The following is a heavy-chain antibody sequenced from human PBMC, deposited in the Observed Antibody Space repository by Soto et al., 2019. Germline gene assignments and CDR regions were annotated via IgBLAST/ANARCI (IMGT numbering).Heavy chain of an antibody. D-gene: IGHD3-3*01. V-gene: IGHV3-33*01. J-gene: IGHJ4*02. Sequence: GGSLRLSCAASGFTFSSYGMHWVRQAPGKGLEWVAVIWYDGSNKYYADSVKGRFTISRDNSKNTLYLQMNSLRAEYMAVYYCARDYDFWSGYYPLDYWGQGTLVTVSS. CDR2: IWYDGSNK. CDR3: ARDYDFWSGYYPLDY. CDR1: GFTFSSYG.